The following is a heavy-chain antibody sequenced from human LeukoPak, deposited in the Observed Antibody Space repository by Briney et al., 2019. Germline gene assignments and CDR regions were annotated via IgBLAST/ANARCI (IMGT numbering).Heavy chain of an antibody. J-gene: IGHJ4*02. CDR2: IKQDGSEK. Sequence: GGSLRLSCAASGFTFSSYWMSWVRQAPGKGLEWVANIKQDGSEKYYVDSVKGRFTISRDNAKNSLYLQMNSLRAEDTAVYYCAREDGYGDYIPEYYFDYWGQGTLVTVSS. CDR3: AREDGYGDYIPEYYFDY. CDR1: GFTFSSYW. D-gene: IGHD4-17*01. V-gene: IGHV3-7*01.